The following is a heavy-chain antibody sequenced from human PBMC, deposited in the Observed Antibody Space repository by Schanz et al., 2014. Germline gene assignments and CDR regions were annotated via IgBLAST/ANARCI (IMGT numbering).Heavy chain of an antibody. V-gene: IGHV4-4*02. D-gene: IGHD4-17*01. CDR3: ARGNNLDYRDAFFNYYYYYMDV. CDR2: IYHSGNT. CDR1: GASISSSNW. Sequence: QVQLQESGPGLVKPSGTLSLTCAVSGASISSSNWWSWVRQPPGKGLEWIGEIYHSGNTNYNASLKSRVPISVDKSKNQFSLKVRSVTAADTAVYYCARGNNLDYRDAFFNYYYYYMDVWGKGTTVTVSS. J-gene: IGHJ6*03.